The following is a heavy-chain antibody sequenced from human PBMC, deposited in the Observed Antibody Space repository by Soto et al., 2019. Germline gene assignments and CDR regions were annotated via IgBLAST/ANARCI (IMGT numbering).Heavy chain of an antibody. CDR2: FYWDDDK. V-gene: IGHV2-5*02. Sequence: SGPTLVNRTDTLTLTCTFCGFSLSTNGVAVGWIRQPPGKALDWLGLFYWDDDKRYSPSLEGRLTITRDNSENQVVITMTNMDPVGSSTYYFVYRKGAASGTGNWFDPFGQGIPVTLCS. J-gene: IGHJ5*02. CDR3: VYRKGAASGTGNWFDP. CDR1: GFSLSTNGVA. D-gene: IGHD6-13*01.